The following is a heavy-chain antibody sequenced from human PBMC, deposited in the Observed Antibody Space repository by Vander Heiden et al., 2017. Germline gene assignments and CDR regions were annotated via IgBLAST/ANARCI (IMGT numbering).Heavy chain of an antibody. CDR1: GFTFSSYS. V-gene: IGHV3-21*01. Sequence: EVPLVESGGGLVKPGWSLRLSCAASGFTFSSYSMNWVRQAPGKGLEWVSSISSSSSYIYYADSVKGRFTISRDNAKNSLYLQMNSLRAEDTAVYYCAREVRFLEWLPSGGFDPWGQGTLVTVSS. D-gene: IGHD3-3*01. CDR3: AREVRFLEWLPSGGFDP. CDR2: ISSSSSYI. J-gene: IGHJ5*02.